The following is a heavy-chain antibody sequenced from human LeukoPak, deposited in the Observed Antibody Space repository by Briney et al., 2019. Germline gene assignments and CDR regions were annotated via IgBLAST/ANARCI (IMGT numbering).Heavy chain of an antibody. V-gene: IGHV3-21*01. D-gene: IGHD3-22*01. CDR2: ISRSGRHI. J-gene: IGHJ5*02. Sequence: PGGSLRLSCAASGFTFSTYSMNWVRQAPGKGLEWVSSISRSGRHIYCADSMKGRFTISRDNAKNSLYLQMNGLRAEDTAVYYCARVSWWDDSSTWGQGTLVTVSA. CDR1: GFTFSTYS. CDR3: ARVSWWDDSST.